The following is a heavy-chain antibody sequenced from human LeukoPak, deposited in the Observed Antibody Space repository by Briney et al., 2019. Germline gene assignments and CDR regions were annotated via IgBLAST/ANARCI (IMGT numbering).Heavy chain of an antibody. Sequence: GASVKVSRKASGYTFTSYAMHWVRQAPGQGLEWMGRINPNSGGTNYAQKFQGRVTMTRDTSISTAYMELSRLRSDDTAVHYCARATWGMDVWGQGTTVTVSS. D-gene: IGHD1-1*01. CDR1: GYTFTSYA. V-gene: IGHV1-2*06. CDR3: ARATWGMDV. J-gene: IGHJ6*02. CDR2: INPNSGGT.